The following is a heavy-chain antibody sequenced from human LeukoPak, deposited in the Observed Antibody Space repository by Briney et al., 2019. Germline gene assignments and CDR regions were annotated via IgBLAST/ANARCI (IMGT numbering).Heavy chain of an antibody. CDR2: IKQDGSEK. D-gene: IGHD5-24*01. V-gene: IGHV3-7*01. CDR1: GFTFRSYW. Sequence: PGGSLRLSCVVSGFTFRSYWMSWVRQAPGKGLEWVANIKQDGSEKYYVDSVKGRFTISRDNAGNSLYLQMNSLRAEDTALYYCATSRVPWGLDVWGQGTTVTVSS. J-gene: IGHJ6*02. CDR3: ATSRVPWGLDV.